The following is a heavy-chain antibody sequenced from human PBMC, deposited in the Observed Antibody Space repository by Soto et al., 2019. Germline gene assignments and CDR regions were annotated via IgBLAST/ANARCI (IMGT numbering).Heavy chain of an antibody. CDR3: CGGNYYYYYGMDV. J-gene: IGHJ6*02. D-gene: IGHD2-21*01. Sequence: GESLQISCKGSGYSFTSYWIGWVRQMPGKGLEWMGIIYPGDSDTRYSPSFQGQVTISADKSISTAYLQWSSLKASDTAMYYCCGGNYYYYYGMDVWGQGTTVTVSS. V-gene: IGHV5-51*01. CDR1: GYSFTSYW. CDR2: IYPGDSDT.